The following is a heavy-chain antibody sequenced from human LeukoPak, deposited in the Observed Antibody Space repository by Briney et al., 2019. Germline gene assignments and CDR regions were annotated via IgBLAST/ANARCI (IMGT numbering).Heavy chain of an antibody. J-gene: IGHJ4*02. D-gene: IGHD3-10*01. CDR3: ARSFYGSGSYYTDY. V-gene: IGHV3-21*01. Sequence: GGSLRLSCAASGLTFSSHWMHWVRQAPGKGLEWVSSISSSSSYIYYADSVKGRFTISRDNAKNSLYLQMNSLRAEDTAVYYCARSFYGSGSYYTDYWGQGTLVTVSS. CDR2: ISSSSSYI. CDR1: GLTFSSHW.